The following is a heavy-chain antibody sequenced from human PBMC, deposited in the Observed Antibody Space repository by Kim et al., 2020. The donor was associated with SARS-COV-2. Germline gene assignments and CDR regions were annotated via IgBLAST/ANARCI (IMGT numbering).Heavy chain of an antibody. D-gene: IGHD6-13*01. Sequence: GGSLRLSCAASGFTFSSYSMNWVRQAPGKGLEWVSYISSSSSTIYYADSVKGRFTISRDNAKNSLYLQMNSLRDEDTAVYYCAHLATGRQQLDYYYGMDVWGQGTTVTVSS. V-gene: IGHV3-48*02. CDR1: GFTFSSYS. J-gene: IGHJ6*02. CDR2: ISSSSSTI. CDR3: AHLATGRQQLDYYYGMDV.